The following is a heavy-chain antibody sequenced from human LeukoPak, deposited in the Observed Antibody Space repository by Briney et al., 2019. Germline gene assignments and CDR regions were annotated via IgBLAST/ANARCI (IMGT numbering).Heavy chain of an antibody. CDR2: IYYSGTT. D-gene: IGHD5-24*01. CDR1: GGSISAHY. J-gene: IGHJ4*02. CDR3: AREEMASGYYFDY. V-gene: IGHV4-59*11. Sequence: SETLSLTCTVSGGSISAHYWSWIRQPPGKGLEWIGYIYYSGTTNYNPSLKSRVTISVDTSKNQFYLKLSSVTAADTAVYYCAREEMASGYYFDYWGQGTLVTVSS.